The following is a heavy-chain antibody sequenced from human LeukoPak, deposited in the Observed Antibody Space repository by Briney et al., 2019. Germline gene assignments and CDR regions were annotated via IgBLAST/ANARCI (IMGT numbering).Heavy chain of an antibody. Sequence: SVKVSCKASGYTFTIYGISWVRQAPGQGLEWMGGIIPIFGTANYAQKFQGRGTITTDESTSTAYMELSSLRSEDTAVYYCARDASGSGWLDYWGQGTLVTVSS. CDR2: IIPIFGTA. J-gene: IGHJ4*02. CDR3: ARDASGSGWLDY. CDR1: GYTFTIYG. V-gene: IGHV1-69*05. D-gene: IGHD6-19*01.